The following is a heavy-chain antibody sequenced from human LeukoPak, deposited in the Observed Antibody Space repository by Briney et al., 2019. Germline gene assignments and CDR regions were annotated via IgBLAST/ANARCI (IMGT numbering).Heavy chain of an antibody. CDR2: IYYSGST. D-gene: IGHD3-9*01. CDR1: GGSISSYY. CDR3: ARHGAGTIFFDY. Sequence: KPSETLSLTCTVSGGSISSYYWSWIRQPPGKGLEWIGCIYYSGSTNYNPSLKSRVTISVDTSKNQFSLKLSSVTAADTAVYYCARHGAGTIFFDYWSQGTLVTVSS. V-gene: IGHV4-59*08. J-gene: IGHJ4*02.